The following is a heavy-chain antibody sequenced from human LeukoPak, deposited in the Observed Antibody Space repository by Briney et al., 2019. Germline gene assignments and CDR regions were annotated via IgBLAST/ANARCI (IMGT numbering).Heavy chain of an antibody. CDR2: IGSDGSTT. V-gene: IGHV3-74*01. J-gene: IGHJ6*02. CDR1: GFTLSSHW. CDR3: TRDRSPSEYTNYERAYYYGMDV. D-gene: IGHD1-7*01. Sequence: GGSLRLSCAASGFTLSSHWMHWVRQAPGKGLVWISRIGSDGSTTDYADSVKGRFTISRDSAKKTLYLQMHSLRADDSAVYYCTRDRSPSEYTNYERAYYYGMDVWGQGTTVTVSS.